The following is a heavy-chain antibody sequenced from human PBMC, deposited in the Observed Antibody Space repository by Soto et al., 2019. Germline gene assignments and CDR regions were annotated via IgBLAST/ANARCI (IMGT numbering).Heavy chain of an antibody. CDR2: ISWNSGSI. CDR3: AKDMGLGRYFDWTTGGNFDY. CDR1: GFTFDDYA. J-gene: IGHJ4*02. Sequence: GGSLRLSCAASGFTFDDYAMHWVRQAPGKGLEWVSGISWNSGSIGYADSVKGRFTISRDNAKNSLYLKMNSLRAEDTALYYCAKDMGLGRYFDWTTGGNFDYWGQGTLVTVSS. D-gene: IGHD3-9*01. V-gene: IGHV3-9*01.